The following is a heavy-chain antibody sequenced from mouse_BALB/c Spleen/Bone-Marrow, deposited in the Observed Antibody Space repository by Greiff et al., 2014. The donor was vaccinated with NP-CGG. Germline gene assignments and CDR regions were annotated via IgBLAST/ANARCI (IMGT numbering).Heavy chain of an antibody. V-gene: IGHV14-3*02. CDR1: GFNIKDTY. J-gene: IGHJ3*01. CDR3: AHDAPFAY. D-gene: IGHD2-3*01. CDR2: VDPANGNT. Sequence: VHVKQSGAELVKPGASVKLSCTTSGFNIKDTYIHWVKQRPEQGLEWIGRVDPANGNTKYDPEFRGKATITADTSSNTAYLHLSSLTSEDTAVYSCAHDAPFAYWGQGTLVTVSA.